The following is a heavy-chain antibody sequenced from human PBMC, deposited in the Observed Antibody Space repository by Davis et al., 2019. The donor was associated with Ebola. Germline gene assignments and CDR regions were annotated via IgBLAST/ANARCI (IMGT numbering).Heavy chain of an antibody. Sequence: GESLKISCAASGFTFSSYGMHWVRQALGKGLEWVAVIWYDGSNKYYADSVKGRFTISRDNSKNTLYLQMNSLRAEDTAVYYCAILDTAMVTPGNWGQGTLVTVSS. D-gene: IGHD5-18*01. CDR1: GFTFSSYG. CDR2: IWYDGSNK. J-gene: IGHJ4*02. CDR3: AILDTAMVTPGN. V-gene: IGHV3-33*01.